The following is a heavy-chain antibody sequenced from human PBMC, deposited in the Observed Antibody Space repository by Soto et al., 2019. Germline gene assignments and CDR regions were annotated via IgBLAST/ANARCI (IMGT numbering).Heavy chain of an antibody. J-gene: IGHJ4*02. Sequence: SETLSLTCIVSGGSISSSSYYWGWIRQPPGKGLEWIGSIYYSGSTYYNPSLKSRVTISVDTSKNQFSLKLSSVTAADTAVYYCARYPQSGFDYWGQGTLVTVSS. V-gene: IGHV4-39*01. CDR1: GGSISSSSYY. D-gene: IGHD3-10*01. CDR3: ARYPQSGFDY. CDR2: IYYSGST.